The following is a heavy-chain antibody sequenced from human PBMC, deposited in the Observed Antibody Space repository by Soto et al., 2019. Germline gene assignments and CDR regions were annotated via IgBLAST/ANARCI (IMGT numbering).Heavy chain of an antibody. V-gene: IGHV4-31*03. J-gene: IGHJ4*02. CDR1: GGSISSGGTGSY. D-gene: IGHD1-1*01. Sequence: QVQLQESGPGLVKPSQTLSLTCTVSGGSISSGGTGSYWTWIRQLPGKGLEWIGYIYYTGNTYSNPSLKSRPTISSDTSENQFYLKLTSVTAADTAVYFCASGHDAYKVRYWGQGTLVTVSS. CDR3: ASGHDAYKVRY. CDR2: IYYTGNT.